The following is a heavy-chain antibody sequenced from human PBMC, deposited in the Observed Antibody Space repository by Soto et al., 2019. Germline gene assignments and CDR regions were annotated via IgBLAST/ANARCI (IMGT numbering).Heavy chain of an antibody. CDR2: IYYSGST. V-gene: IGHV4-39*01. D-gene: IGHD2-2*01. J-gene: IGHJ6*02. CDR3: GRRPGHCGSTTCFGYYSVDV. CDR1: GGSISSSSYS. Sequence: QLQLQESGPRLVKPSETLSLTCSVSGGSISSSSYSWGWIRQPPGKGLEWIGTIYYSGSTHYNPSLGGRVAISADTPTHRLSLRLASVPAADTAVYYCGRRPGHCGSTTCFGYYSVDVWGQGPTVTVS.